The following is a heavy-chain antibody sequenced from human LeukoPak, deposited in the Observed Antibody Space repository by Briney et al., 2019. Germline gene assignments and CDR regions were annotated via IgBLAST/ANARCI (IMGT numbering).Heavy chain of an antibody. J-gene: IGHJ2*01. Sequence: GESLKISCKGSGYSFTSYWISWGRQMPGKGLEWMGRIDPSDSYTNYSPSFQGHVTISADKSISTAYLQWSSLKASDTAMYYCARYASTAAPFDLWGRGTLVTVSS. V-gene: IGHV5-10-1*01. D-gene: IGHD2-15*01. CDR3: ARYASTAAPFDL. CDR1: GYSFTSYW. CDR2: IDPSDSYT.